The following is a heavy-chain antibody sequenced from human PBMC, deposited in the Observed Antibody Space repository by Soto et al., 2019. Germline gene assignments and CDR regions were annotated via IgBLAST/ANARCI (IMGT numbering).Heavy chain of an antibody. D-gene: IGHD5-18*01. CDR3: ARDRLGYSYGGFDY. CDR1: GFTFSTYS. J-gene: IGHJ4*02. Sequence: GGSLRLACAASGFTFSTYSMNWVRQAPGKGLEWVSYISSSSSTIFYTDSVKGRFTVSRDNAKNSLYLQMNSLRAEDMAVYYCARDRLGYSYGGFDYWGEGTLVTVSS. CDR2: ISSSSSTI. V-gene: IGHV3-48*01.